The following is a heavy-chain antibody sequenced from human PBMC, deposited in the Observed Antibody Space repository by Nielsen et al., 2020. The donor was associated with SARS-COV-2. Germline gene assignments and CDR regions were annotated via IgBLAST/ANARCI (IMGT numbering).Heavy chain of an antibody. CDR1: GFTFSSYD. J-gene: IGHJ4*02. Sequence: GGSLRLSCAASGFTFSSYDMHWVRQATGKGLEWVSAIGTAGDTYYPGSVKGRFTISRENAKNSLYLQMNSLRAGDMAVYYCAREGRLKSFDYWGQGTLVTVSS. CDR2: IGTAGDT. V-gene: IGHV3-13*01. CDR3: AREGRLKSFDY.